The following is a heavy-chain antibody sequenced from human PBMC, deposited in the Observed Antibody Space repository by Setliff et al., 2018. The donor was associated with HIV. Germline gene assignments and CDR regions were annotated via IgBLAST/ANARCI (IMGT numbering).Heavy chain of an antibody. CDR2: IYNSRST. Sequence: PSETLSLTCTVSGGSISSHYWSWIRQPPGKGLEWIGYIYNSRSTNYHPSLKSRLTISVDTSKNQFSLKLSSVTAADTAVYYCARGALWFGPYWYFDLWGRGTLVTVSS. CDR1: GGSISSHY. CDR3: ARGALWFGPYWYFDL. J-gene: IGHJ2*01. D-gene: IGHD3-10*01. V-gene: IGHV4-59*08.